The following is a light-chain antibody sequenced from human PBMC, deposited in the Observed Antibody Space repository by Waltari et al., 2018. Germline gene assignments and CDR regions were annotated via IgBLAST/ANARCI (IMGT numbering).Light chain of an antibody. CDR2: WAS. J-gene: IGKJ1*01. CDR1: QSVLYSSNNKNY. Sequence: DIVMTQSPDSLAVSLGERATINCKSSQSVLYSSNNKNYLAWYQQKTGQPPKLLIYWASTRETGGPDRFSGSGSGTDFTLTISSLQAEDVAVYYGQQYDSTRGFGQGSKVEI. CDR3: QQYDSTRG. V-gene: IGKV4-1*01.